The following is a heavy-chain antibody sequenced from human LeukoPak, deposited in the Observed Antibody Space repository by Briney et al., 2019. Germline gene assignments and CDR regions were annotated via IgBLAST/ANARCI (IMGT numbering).Heavy chain of an antibody. CDR1: GYTFTGYY. CDR3: AREPAASPRFYYFDY. CDR2: INPNSGGT. D-gene: IGHD2-2*01. Sequence: ASVKVSCKASGYTFTGYYMHWVRQAPGQGLEWMGWINPNSGGTNYAQKFQGRVTMTRDTSISTAYIELSRLRSDDTAVYYCAREPAASPRFYYFDYWGQGTLVTVSS. V-gene: IGHV1-2*02. J-gene: IGHJ4*02.